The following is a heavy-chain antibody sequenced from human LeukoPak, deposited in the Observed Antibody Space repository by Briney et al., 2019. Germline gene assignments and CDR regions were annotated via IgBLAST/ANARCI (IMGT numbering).Heavy chain of an antibody. Sequence: GGSLRLSCEASGFNIRNNWMSWVRLAPGKGLEYVANINQDEGQKYYVDSVKGRFTISKDTAKNSLNLQMNSLRAEDTGVYYCARDDYDIRGQGTLVTVSS. V-gene: IGHV3-7*01. CDR1: GFNIRNNW. CDR2: INQDEGQK. D-gene: IGHD3-9*01. CDR3: ARDDYDI. J-gene: IGHJ4*02.